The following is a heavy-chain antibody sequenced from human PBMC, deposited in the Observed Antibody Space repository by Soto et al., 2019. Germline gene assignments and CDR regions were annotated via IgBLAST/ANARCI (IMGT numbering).Heavy chain of an antibody. CDR2: ISAYDGLT. CDR3: ARVRYHDTSGYYDVDY. V-gene: IGHV1-18*01. D-gene: IGHD3-22*01. CDR1: GYIFTNYG. J-gene: IGHJ4*02. Sequence: QVQLVQSAAEVKKPGASVKVSCKTSGYIFTNYGISWVRQAPGQGLEWMGWISAYDGLTNHSQKFQGRVTMTTVTSTSTAYMELRSLSSDDAAVYYCARVRYHDTSGYYDVDYWGQGTLVTVSS.